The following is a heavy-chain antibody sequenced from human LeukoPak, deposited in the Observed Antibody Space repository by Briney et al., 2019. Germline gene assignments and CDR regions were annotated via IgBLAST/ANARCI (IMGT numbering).Heavy chain of an antibody. D-gene: IGHD1-26*01. CDR1: GGSISSSSYY. CDR2: IYYSGST. V-gene: IGHV4-39*01. CDR3: ASLLVGAYYFDY. Sequence: SETLSLTCTVSGGSISSSSYYWGWIREPPGKGLEWIGSIYYSGSTYYNPSLKSRVTISVDTSKNQFSLKLSSVTAADTAVYYCASLLVGAYYFDYWGQGTLVTVSS. J-gene: IGHJ4*02.